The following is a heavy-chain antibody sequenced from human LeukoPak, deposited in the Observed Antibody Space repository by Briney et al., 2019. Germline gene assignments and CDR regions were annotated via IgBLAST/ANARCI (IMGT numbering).Heavy chain of an antibody. CDR2: ISSSGSTI. D-gene: IGHD3-3*01. CDR3: ARDRGVDFWSGPHPYYFDY. J-gene: IGHJ4*02. CDR1: GFTFSDYY. V-gene: IGHV3-11*04. Sequence: GGSLRLSCAASGFTFSDYYMSWIRQAPGKGLEWVSYISSSGSTIYYADSVKGRFTISRDNAKNSLYLQMNSLRAEDTAVYYCARDRGVDFWSGPHPYYFDYWGQGTLVTVSS.